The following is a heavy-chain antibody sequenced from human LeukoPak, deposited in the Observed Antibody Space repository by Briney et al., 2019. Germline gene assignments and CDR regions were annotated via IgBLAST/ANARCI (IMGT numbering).Heavy chain of an antibody. D-gene: IGHD3-22*01. CDR1: GGSISSYY. J-gene: IGHJ4*02. CDR3: ARDNYYDSSGYTH. CDR2: INHSGST. Sequence: SETLSLTCTVSGGSISSYYWSWIRQPPGKGLEWIGEINHSGSTNYNPSLKSRVTISVDTSKNQFSLKLSSVTAADTAVYYCARDNYYDSSGYTHWGQGTLVTVSS. V-gene: IGHV4-34*01.